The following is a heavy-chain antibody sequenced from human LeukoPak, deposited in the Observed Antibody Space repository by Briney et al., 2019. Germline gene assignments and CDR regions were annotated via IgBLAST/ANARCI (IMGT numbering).Heavy chain of an antibody. D-gene: IGHD4-17*01. CDR1: GGSFSGYY. V-gene: IGHV4-34*01. Sequence: SETLSLTCAVYGGSFSGYYWSWIRQPPGKGLEWIGEINHSGSTNYNPSLKSRVTISVDTSKNQFSLKLSSVTATDTAVYYCARALRGTVTTLDYWGQGTLVTVSS. CDR2: INHSGST. J-gene: IGHJ4*02. CDR3: ARALRGTVTTLDY.